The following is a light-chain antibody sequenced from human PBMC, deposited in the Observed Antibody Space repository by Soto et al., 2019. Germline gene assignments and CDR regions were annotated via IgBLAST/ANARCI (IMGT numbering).Light chain of an antibody. J-gene: IGLJ1*01. CDR3: ATWDDILNGYV. CDR1: GSNIGSNA. Sequence: QSVLTQPPSASGTPGQRITISCSGAGSNIGSNAVTWYQQLPRTAPRLLIYTNNQRPSGVPDRFSGSGSGTSASLAISGLQSGDEADYYCATWDDILNGYVFGTGTKVTVL. V-gene: IGLV1-44*01. CDR2: TNN.